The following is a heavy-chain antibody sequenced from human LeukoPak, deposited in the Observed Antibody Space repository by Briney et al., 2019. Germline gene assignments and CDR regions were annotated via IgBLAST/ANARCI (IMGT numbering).Heavy chain of an antibody. J-gene: IGHJ5*02. V-gene: IGHV3-23*01. CDR1: GFKFDDYG. CDR3: TTEKKDYYGSGSYYNWFDP. Sequence: GGSLRLSCTASGFKFDDYGMTWVRQAPGKWLEWVSGISGSGDSTYYADSVKGRFTISRDNSKNTLYLQMNSLRAEDTAVYYCTTEKKDYYGSGSYYNWFDPWGQGTLVTVSS. D-gene: IGHD3-10*01. CDR2: ISGSGDST.